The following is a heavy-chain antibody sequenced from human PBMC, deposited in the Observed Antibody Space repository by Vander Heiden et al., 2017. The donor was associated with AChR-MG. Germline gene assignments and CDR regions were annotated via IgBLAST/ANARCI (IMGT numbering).Heavy chain of an antibody. V-gene: IGHV1-69*06. CDR2: IIPILGTA. CDR1: GGTFSSYA. D-gene: IGHD3-22*01. CDR3: ARDYNYYDSSGYPNLYGMDG. Sequence: QVQLVQSGAEVKKPGSSVKVSCKASGGTFSSYAISRVRRAPGQGLEWMGVIIPILGTANYAQKFQGRVTITADKSTSTAYMELSSLRSEDTAVYYCARDYNYYDSSGYPNLYGMDGWGQGTTVTVSS. J-gene: IGHJ6*02.